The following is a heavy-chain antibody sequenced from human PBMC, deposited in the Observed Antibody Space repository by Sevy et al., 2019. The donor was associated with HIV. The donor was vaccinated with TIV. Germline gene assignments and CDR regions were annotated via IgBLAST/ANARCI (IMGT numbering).Heavy chain of an antibody. Sequence: GGSLRLSCAASGFTFSSYTMNWVRQAPGKGLEWVSSISTRSHYIYYADSVKGRFTICRENPKNSLYLQMNSLRAEDTALYYCAGGESSGWFETYYFDYWGQGTLVTVSS. V-gene: IGHV3-21*01. CDR3: AGGESSGWFETYYFDY. CDR1: GFTFSSYT. J-gene: IGHJ4*02. D-gene: IGHD6-19*01. CDR2: ISTRSHYI.